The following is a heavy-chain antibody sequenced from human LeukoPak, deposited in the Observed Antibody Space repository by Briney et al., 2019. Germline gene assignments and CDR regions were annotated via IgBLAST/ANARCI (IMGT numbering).Heavy chain of an antibody. D-gene: IGHD3-10*01. CDR1: GFSVSSKY. J-gene: IGHJ6*03. CDR3: AKGGISTIVRGVIGYMDV. Sequence: GGSLRLSCAASGFSVSSKYLTWVRQAPGKGLECVSVIYSDSNTYYADSVKGRFTISRDNSKNTLYLQMSSLRAEDTAVYYCAKGGISTIVRGVIGYMDVWGKGTTVTISS. CDR2: IYSDSNT. V-gene: IGHV3-66*01.